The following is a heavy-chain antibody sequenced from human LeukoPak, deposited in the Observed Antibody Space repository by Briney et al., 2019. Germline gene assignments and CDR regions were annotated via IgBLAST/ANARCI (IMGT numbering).Heavy chain of an antibody. CDR3: ARDRKSITMVRGQNGWFDP. CDR1: GYTFTSYA. D-gene: IGHD3-10*01. V-gene: IGHV7-4-1*02. CDR2: INTNTGNP. J-gene: IGHJ5*02. Sequence: GASVKVSCKASGYTFTSYAMNWVRQAPGQGLEWMGWINTNTGNPTYAQGFTGRFVFSLDTSVSTAYLQISSLKAEDTAVYYCARDRKSITMVRGQNGWFDPWGQGTLVTVSS.